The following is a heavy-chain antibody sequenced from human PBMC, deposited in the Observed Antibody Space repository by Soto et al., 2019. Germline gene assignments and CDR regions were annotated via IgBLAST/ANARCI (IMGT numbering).Heavy chain of an antibody. CDR2: INYSGST. V-gene: IGHV4-59*12. CDR3: ATRRTPPYDYIWGSYRTNWFDP. J-gene: IGHJ5*02. Sequence: SETLSLTCTVSGGSISSYYWSWIRQPPGKGLEWIGYINYSGSTNYNPSLKSRVTISVDTSKNQFSLKLSSVTAADTAVYYCATRRTPPYDYIWGSYRTNWFDPWGQGTLVTVSS. D-gene: IGHD3-16*02. CDR1: GGSISSYY.